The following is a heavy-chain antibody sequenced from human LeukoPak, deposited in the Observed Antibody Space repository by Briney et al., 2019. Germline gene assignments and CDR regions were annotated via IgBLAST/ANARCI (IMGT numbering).Heavy chain of an antibody. Sequence: PSGTLSLTCAVSGGSISSNNWWTWVRQPPGKGLEWIGETYYSGNTNYSPSLKTRVTISLDKSKNQFSLKLSSVTAADTAVYYCARRLDGASSLYWGQGTLVTVSS. D-gene: IGHD1-1*01. V-gene: IGHV4-4*02. J-gene: IGHJ4*02. CDR1: GGSISSNNW. CDR2: TYYSGNT. CDR3: ARRLDGASSLY.